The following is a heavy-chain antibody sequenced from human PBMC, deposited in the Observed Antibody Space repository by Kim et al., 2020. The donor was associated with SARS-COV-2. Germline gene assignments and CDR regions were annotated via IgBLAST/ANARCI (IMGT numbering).Heavy chain of an antibody. CDR1: GGSILYY. V-gene: IGHV4-59*08. CDR3: ARHGGNYAVTDAFDI. J-gene: IGHJ3*02. D-gene: IGHD3-16*01. Sequence: SETLSLTCTVSGGSILYYWSWIRQPPGEGLEWIGYIYYTVSTNFSNYNPSLKSRVTISVDTSKNQFSLKLSSVTAADTAVYYCARHGGNYAVTDAFDIWG. CDR2: IYYTVST.